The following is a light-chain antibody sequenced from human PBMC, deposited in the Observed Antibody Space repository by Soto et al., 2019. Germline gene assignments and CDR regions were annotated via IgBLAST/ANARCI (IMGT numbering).Light chain of an antibody. J-gene: IGKJ1*01. Sequence: AIRMTQSPSSFSASTGARVTIICRASQGISSYLAWYQQKPGKAPKLLIYAASTLQSGVPSRFGGSGSGTDFTLTISCLQSEDVATDYYQHYYSYPRTFGQGTKVESK. CDR1: QGISSY. V-gene: IGKV1-8*01. CDR2: AAS. CDR3: QHYYSYPRT.